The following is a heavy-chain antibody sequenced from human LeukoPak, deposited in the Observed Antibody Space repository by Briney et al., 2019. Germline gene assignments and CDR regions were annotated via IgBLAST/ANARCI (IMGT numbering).Heavy chain of an antibody. CDR3: ARGWWELLHFDY. J-gene: IGHJ4*02. CDR1: GGSISSSSYY. CDR2: IYYSGST. V-gene: IGHV4-39*07. D-gene: IGHD1-26*01. Sequence: SETLSLTCTVSGGSISSSSYYWGWIRQPPGKGLEWIGSIYYSGSTYYNPSLKSRVTISVDTSKNQFSLKLSSVTAADTAVYYCARGWWELLHFDYWGQGTLVTVSS.